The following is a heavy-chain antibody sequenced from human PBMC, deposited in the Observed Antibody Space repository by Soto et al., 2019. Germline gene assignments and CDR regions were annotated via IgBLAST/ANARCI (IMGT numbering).Heavy chain of an antibody. V-gene: IGHV1-18*01. CDR3: ARGRYGDF. CDR1: GYTFTTYG. CDR2: ISAHNGNT. Sequence: QVNLVQSGAEVKRPGASVKVSCKGSGYTFTTYGITWVRQAPGQGLEWVGWISAHNGNTNYAQKLQGRVTVTRDTSTSAANMELRCLSSDDTAVYYCARGRYGDFWGQGALVTVSS. J-gene: IGHJ4*02. D-gene: IGHD1-1*01.